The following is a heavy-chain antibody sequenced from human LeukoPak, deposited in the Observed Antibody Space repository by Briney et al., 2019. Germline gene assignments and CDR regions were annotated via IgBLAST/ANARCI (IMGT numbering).Heavy chain of an antibody. D-gene: IGHD3-10*01. J-gene: IGHJ4*02. CDR1: GFTFSSYS. CDR3: ARIGGSGSYSGHYFDH. Sequence: PGGSLRLSCAASGFTFSSYSMSWVRQAPGKGLEWVSSISSSSSYIYYADSVKGRFTISRDNAKNTMYLQMNSLRAEDTAVYYCARIGGSGSYSGHYFDHWGQGTLVTVSS. V-gene: IGHV3-21*01. CDR2: ISSSSSYI.